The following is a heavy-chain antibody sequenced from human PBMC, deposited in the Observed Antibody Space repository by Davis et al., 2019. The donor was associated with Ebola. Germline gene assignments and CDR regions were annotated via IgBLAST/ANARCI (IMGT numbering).Heavy chain of an antibody. CDR2: ISSSSSTI. Sequence: PGGSLRLSCAASGFTFSSCSMNWVRQAPGKGLEWVSYISSSSSTIYYADSVKGRFTISRDNAKNSLYLQMNSLRDEDTAVYYCARADSGSLLYYYYGMDVWGQGTTVTVSS. CDR3: ARADSGSLLYYYYGMDV. J-gene: IGHJ6*02. D-gene: IGHD1-26*01. CDR1: GFTFSSCS. V-gene: IGHV3-48*02.